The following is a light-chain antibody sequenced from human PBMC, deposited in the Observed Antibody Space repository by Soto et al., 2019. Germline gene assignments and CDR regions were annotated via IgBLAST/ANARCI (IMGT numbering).Light chain of an antibody. V-gene: IGKV1-5*03. CDR2: KAS. J-gene: IGKJ5*01. CDR1: QTCNGW. CDR3: QQYQTYST. Sequence: VGDRVTITCRASQTCNGWLAWYQQKAGQAPHLLIYKASILGSGVPSRFSGSGSGTEFTLTISSLQPDDFATYFCQQYQTYSTFGQGTRLEIK.